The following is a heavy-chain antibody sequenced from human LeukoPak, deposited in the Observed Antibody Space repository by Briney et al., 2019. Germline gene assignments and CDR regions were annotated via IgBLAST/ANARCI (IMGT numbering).Heavy chain of an antibody. J-gene: IGHJ4*02. Sequence: GASVKVSCKASGYTFTTYNINWVRQAPGQGLEWMGWINPNSGGTNYAQKFQGRVTMTRDTSISTAYMELSRLRSDDTAVYYCARAVGTWLWLPVVGYFDYWGQGTLVTVSS. D-gene: IGHD5-18*01. CDR3: ARAVGTWLWLPVVGYFDY. V-gene: IGHV1-2*02. CDR1: GYTFTTYN. CDR2: INPNSGGT.